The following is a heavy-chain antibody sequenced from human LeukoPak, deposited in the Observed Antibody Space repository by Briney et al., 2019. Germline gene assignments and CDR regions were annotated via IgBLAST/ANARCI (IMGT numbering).Heavy chain of an antibody. CDR1: GFTVSSNY. CDR3: ARGTRPMVNYYYFYGLDV. Sequence: PGESLRLPCAASGFTVSSNYMNWVRQAPGKGLEWLSVMYSGGGTYYADSVKGRFTISRDNSENTLYLQMNNLMPEDTAVYYCARGTRPMVNYYYFYGLDVWGQGTTVTVSS. CDR2: MYSGGGT. D-gene: IGHD4/OR15-4a*01. V-gene: IGHV3-66*02. J-gene: IGHJ6*02.